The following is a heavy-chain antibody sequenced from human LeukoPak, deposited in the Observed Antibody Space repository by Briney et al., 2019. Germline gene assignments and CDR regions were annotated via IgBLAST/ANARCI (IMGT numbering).Heavy chain of an antibody. V-gene: IGHV1-8*01. Sequence: ASVTVSCNASGYTFTSYHINWVRQAPGQGLEWMGCMDPRTGNAGYPQKFQDRVDMTRNTSITTAYMELRWLNSEDTAIYYCARDLFSDARFSDHSGFDFWGQGTLVSVPS. D-gene: IGHD2-8*01. CDR1: GYTFTSYH. CDR2: MDPRTGNA. CDR3: ARDLFSDARFSDHSGFDF. J-gene: IGHJ4*02.